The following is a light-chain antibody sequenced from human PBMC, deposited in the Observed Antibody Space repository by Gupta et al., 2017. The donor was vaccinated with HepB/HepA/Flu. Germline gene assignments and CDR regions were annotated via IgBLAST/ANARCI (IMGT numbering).Light chain of an antibody. V-gene: IGKV1-27*01. CDR1: QGISNY. Sequence: DIQMTQSPSSLSASVGDRVTITCRASQGISNYLAWYQQKPGKVPKLLIYAASTLQSGVPSRFSGSGSGTDVTLTISSLQPEDGATYDCQKYKSAPRTFGQGTKVEIK. J-gene: IGKJ1*01. CDR3: QKYKSAPRT. CDR2: AAS.